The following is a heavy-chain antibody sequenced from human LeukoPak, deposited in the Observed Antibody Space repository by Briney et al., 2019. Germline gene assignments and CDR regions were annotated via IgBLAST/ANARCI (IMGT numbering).Heavy chain of an antibody. D-gene: IGHD3-22*01. Sequence: PGGSLRLSCEASGFPLSNYWMTWVRQSPGKGLEWVANIKQDGSDKYYMDSVKGRFTVSRDNAKNSLFLQMNSLRVEDTALYYCARALQGGHNYYDPNGYYPQYFGSWGQGTLVTVSS. V-gene: IGHV3-7*01. J-gene: IGHJ4*02. CDR1: GFPLSNYW. CDR2: IKQDGSDK. CDR3: ARALQGGHNYYDPNGYYPQYFGS.